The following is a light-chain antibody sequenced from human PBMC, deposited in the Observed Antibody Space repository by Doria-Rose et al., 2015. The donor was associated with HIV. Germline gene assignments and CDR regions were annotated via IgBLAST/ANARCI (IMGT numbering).Light chain of an antibody. V-gene: IGKV1-33*01. CDR1: QDIHNC. CDR3: QQYENLPLT. CDR2: GAS. J-gene: IGKJ4*01. Sequence: ASVGDRVHISCQASQDIHNCLNWYQQKPGKAPKLLIYGASILETGVPSRFSGSGSVTDFNFTVSSLQPEDIATYYCQQYENLPLTFGGGTKVEI.